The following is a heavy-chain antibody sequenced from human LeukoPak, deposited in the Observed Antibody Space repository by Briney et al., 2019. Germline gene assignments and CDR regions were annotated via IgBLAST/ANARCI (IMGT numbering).Heavy chain of an antibody. V-gene: IGHV1-2*02. D-gene: IGHD2-15*01. CDR1: GYTFTGYY. Sequence: ASVKVSCKASGYTFTGYYMHWVRQAPGQGLEWMGWINPNSGGTNYAQKFQGRVTMTRDTSISTAYMELSRLRSDDTVVYYCAREGYCSGGSCYSWFDPWGQGTLVTVSS. CDR3: AREGYCSGGSCYSWFDP. CDR2: INPNSGGT. J-gene: IGHJ5*02.